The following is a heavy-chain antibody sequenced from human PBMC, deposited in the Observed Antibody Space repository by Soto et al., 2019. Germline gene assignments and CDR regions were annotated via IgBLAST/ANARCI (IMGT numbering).Heavy chain of an antibody. J-gene: IGHJ4*02. V-gene: IGHV4-31*03. CDR3: AREGGYGDYVAY. CDR1: GGSISSGGYY. Sequence: SETLSLTCTVSGGSISSGGYYWSWIRQHPGKGLEWIGYIYYSGSTYYNPSLKSRVTISVDTSKNQFSLKLSSVTAADTAVYYCAREGGYGDYVAYWGQGTLVTVSS. CDR2: IYYSGST. D-gene: IGHD4-17*01.